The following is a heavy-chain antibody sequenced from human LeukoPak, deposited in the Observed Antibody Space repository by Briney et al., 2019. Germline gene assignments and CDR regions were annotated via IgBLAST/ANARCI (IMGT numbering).Heavy chain of an antibody. D-gene: IGHD3/OR15-3a*01. J-gene: IGHJ3*01. CDR1: GFTFSDYY. CDR3: ARAFRPASDPHDFYDF. Sequence: KPGGSLRLSCAASGFTFSDYYMSWIRQAPGKGLEWVSHISSDGSTIYYADSVKGRFTISRDSAKNSLYLQMGSLRPEDMGVYYCARAFRPASDPHDFYDFWGRGTTVTVSS. CDR2: ISSDGSTI. V-gene: IGHV3-11*04.